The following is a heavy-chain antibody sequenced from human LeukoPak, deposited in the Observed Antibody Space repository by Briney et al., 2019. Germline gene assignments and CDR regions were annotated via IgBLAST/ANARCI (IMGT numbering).Heavy chain of an antibody. CDR2: IRKKANSYNT. V-gene: IGHV3-72*01. J-gene: IGHJ4*02. D-gene: IGHD2-15*01. CDR1: GFTFSDHY. Sequence: GGSLRLSCAASGFTFSDHYMDWVRHAPGKGLEWVGHIRKKANSYNTEYAASVKGRFTISRDDSKNSLYLHMNSLKTEDTAVYYCAKVHCSGGSCYSGDYWGQGILVTVSS. CDR3: AKVHCSGGSCYSGDY.